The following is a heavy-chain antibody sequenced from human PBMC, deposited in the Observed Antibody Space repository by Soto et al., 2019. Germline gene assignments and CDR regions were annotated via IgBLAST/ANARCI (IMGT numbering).Heavy chain of an antibody. CDR3: GRGVPGVLWFGDV. V-gene: IGHV4-59*01. CDR1: GGSSSSYY. D-gene: IGHD3-10*01. CDR2: IYYSGST. J-gene: IGHJ6*02. Sequence: PSETLSLTCSVAGGSSSSYYWSWIRQPPGKGLEWIGYIYYSGSTNYNPSLKSRVTISVDTSKNQFSLKLSSVTAADTAVYYCGRGVPGVLWFGDVWGHGTTVTV.